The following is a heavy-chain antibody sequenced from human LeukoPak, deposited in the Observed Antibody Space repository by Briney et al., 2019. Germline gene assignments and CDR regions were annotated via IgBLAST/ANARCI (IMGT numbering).Heavy chain of an antibody. J-gene: IGHJ4*02. V-gene: IGHV3-48*03. D-gene: IGHD2-15*01. CDR3: ARVAEVAAYFDY. CDR2: ISSSGSTM. Sequence: GGSLRLSCAASGFTFSSYEMNWVRQAPGKGLEWVSYISSSGSTMYYADSVKGRFTISRDNAKNSLYLQMNSLRAEDTAVYYCARVAEVAAYFDYWGQGTLVTVSS. CDR1: GFTFSSYE.